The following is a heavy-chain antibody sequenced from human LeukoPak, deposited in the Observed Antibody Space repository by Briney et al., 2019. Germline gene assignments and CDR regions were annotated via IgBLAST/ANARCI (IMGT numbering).Heavy chain of an antibody. D-gene: IGHD3-22*01. J-gene: IGHJ4*02. CDR3: AGNHYYDSSGYYCDY. Sequence: PGGSLRLSCAASGFTFSSYAMSWVRQAPGKGLEWVSAISGSGGSTYYADSVKGRFTISRDNSKNTLYLQINSLRAEDTAVYYCAGNHYYDSSGYYCDYWGQGTLVTVSS. CDR1: GFTFSSYA. V-gene: IGHV3-23*01. CDR2: ISGSGGST.